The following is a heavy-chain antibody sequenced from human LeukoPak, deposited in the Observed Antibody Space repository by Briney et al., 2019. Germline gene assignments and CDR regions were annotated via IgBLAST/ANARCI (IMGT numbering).Heavy chain of an antibody. V-gene: IGHV3-21*01. CDR3: ARNFPREISGYDPRGDHDAFDI. Sequence: GGSLRLSCAASGFTFSSYSMNWIRQAPGKGLEWVSSISSSSSYIYYADSVKGRFTISRDNAKNSLYLQMNSLRAEDTAVYYCARNFPREISGYDPRGDHDAFDIWGQGTMVTVSS. CDR1: GFTFSSYS. J-gene: IGHJ3*02. CDR2: ISSSSSYI. D-gene: IGHD5-12*01.